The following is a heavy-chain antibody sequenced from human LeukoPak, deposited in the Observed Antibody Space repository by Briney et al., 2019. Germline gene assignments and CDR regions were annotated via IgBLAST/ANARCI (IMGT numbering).Heavy chain of an antibody. CDR3: AKIEVSATLDY. Sequence: PGGSLRLSCAASGFTFSTYGLHWVRQAPGKGLEWVAFIRNDGSNKYYADSVKGRFTISRDNSRNTLSLQMNSLRVEDTAVYYCAKIEVSATLDYWGQETLVTVSS. CDR2: IRNDGSNK. V-gene: IGHV3-30*02. D-gene: IGHD5/OR15-5a*01. J-gene: IGHJ4*02. CDR1: GFTFSTYG.